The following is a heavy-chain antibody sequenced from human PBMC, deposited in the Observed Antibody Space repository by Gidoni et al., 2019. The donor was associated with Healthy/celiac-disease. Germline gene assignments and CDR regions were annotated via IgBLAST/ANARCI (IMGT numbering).Heavy chain of an antibody. Sequence: EVQLVPSGAEVKKPGASLTISCKGSGSSFTSYWIGWVRQMPGKGLEWMGIIYPGDSDTRYSPSFQGQVTISADKSISTAYLQWSSLKASDTAMYYCARQSSSSSVYYYGMDVWGQGTTVTVSS. V-gene: IGHV5-51*01. CDR1: GSSFTSYW. D-gene: IGHD6-6*01. J-gene: IGHJ6*02. CDR2: IYPGDSDT. CDR3: ARQSSSSSVYYYGMDV.